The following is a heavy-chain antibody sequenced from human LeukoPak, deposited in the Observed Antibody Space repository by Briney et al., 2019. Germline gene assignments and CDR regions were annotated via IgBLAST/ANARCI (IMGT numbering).Heavy chain of an antibody. J-gene: IGHJ4*02. D-gene: IGHD1-14*01. CDR1: GGSFSGYY. CDR2: INHSGST. CDR3: ARNGPGTQYYFDY. V-gene: IGHV4-34*01. Sequence: SETLSLTCAVYGGSFSGYYWSWIRQPPGKGLEWIGEINHSGSTNYNPSLKSRVTISVDTSKNQFSLKLSSVTAADTAVYYCARNGPGTQYYFDYWGQGTLVTVSS.